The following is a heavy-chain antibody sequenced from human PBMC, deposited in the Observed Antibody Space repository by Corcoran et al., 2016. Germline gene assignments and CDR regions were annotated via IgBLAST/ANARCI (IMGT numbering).Heavy chain of an antibody. Sequence: EVQLVESGGAVAQPGGSLRLSCEASGFIFDDYNMYWVRQTPGKGLQWVSLISRDGLSTYYADSVKGRFTISRDNSKNSLYLQMNSLRTEDTAFYYCAKGGDNYGYFYYWGQGTLLTVSS. V-gene: IGHV3-43*01. CDR1: GFIFDDYN. CDR2: ISRDGLST. D-gene: IGHD5-18*01. CDR3: AKGGDNYGYFYY. J-gene: IGHJ4*02.